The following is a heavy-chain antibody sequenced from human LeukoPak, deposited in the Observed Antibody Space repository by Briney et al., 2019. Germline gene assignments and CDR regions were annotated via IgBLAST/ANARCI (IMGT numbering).Heavy chain of an antibody. CDR1: GGSISSSSYY. CDR3: ARSLGALAAMNY. D-gene: IGHD2-2*01. J-gene: IGHJ4*02. Sequence: PSETLSLTCTVSGGSISSSSYYWGWIRQPPGKGLEWIGSIYYSGITYYNPSLKSRVTISVDTSKNQFSLKLSSVTAADTAVYYCARSLGALAAMNYWGQGTLVTVSS. CDR2: IYYSGIT. V-gene: IGHV4-39*01.